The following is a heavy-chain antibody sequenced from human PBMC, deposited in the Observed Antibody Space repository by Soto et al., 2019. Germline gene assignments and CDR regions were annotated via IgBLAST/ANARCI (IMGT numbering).Heavy chain of an antibody. CDR3: SRLPPNNWGAPLDF. D-gene: IGHD1-26*01. Sequence: GGSLRLSCITSEFTFGDYAMIWFRQAPGKGLEWVSFITSKRYGGKTEYAASVKGRFTISRDDSKSVAYLQMNSLRTDDTAVYYCSRLPPNNWGAPLDFWGQGTLVTVSS. CDR2: ITSKRYGGKT. J-gene: IGHJ4*02. CDR1: EFTFGDYA. V-gene: IGHV3-49*03.